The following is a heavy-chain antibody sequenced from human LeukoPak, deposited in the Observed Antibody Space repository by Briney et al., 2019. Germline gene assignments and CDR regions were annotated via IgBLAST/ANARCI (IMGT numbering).Heavy chain of an antibody. Sequence: ASVKVSCKASGYTFTSYDINGVGQATGQGLEWMGWISAYNGNTNYAQRLQGRVTMTTDTSTSTAYMELRSLRSDDTAVYYCSRVTGSGSYYKRLDYWGQGTLVTVSS. CDR3: SRVTGSGSYYKRLDY. D-gene: IGHD3-10*01. CDR1: GYTFTSYD. V-gene: IGHV1-18*01. J-gene: IGHJ4*02. CDR2: ISAYNGNT.